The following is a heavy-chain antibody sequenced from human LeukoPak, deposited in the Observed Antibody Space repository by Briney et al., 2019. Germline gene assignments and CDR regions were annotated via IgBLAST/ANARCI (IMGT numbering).Heavy chain of an antibody. V-gene: IGHV4-34*01. Sequence: PSETLSLTCAVYGGSFSGYYWSWIRQPPGKGLEWIGEINHSGSTNYNPSLKSRVTMSADMSKNQLSLKLTSVTAADTAVYYCTREPVPWGQGTLVTVSS. CDR2: INHSGST. D-gene: IGHD6-19*01. CDR1: GGSFSGYY. J-gene: IGHJ4*02. CDR3: TREPVP.